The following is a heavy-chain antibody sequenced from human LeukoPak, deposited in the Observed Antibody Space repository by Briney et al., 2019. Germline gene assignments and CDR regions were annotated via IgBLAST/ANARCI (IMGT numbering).Heavy chain of an antibody. CDR3: ARGIGITMIGDDAFDI. V-gene: IGHV4-38-2*02. J-gene: IGHJ3*02. CDR2: IYHSGST. CDR1: GYSISSGYY. Sequence: PSETLSLTCTVSGYSISSGYYWGWIRQPPGKGLEWIGSIYHSGSTYYNPSLKSRVTISVDTSKNQFSLKLSSVTAADTAVYYCARGIGITMIGDDAFDIRGQGTMVTVSS. D-gene: IGHD3-22*01.